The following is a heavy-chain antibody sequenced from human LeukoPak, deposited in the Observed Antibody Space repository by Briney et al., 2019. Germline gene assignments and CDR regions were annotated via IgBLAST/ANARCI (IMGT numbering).Heavy chain of an antibody. Sequence: SETLSLTCTVSGGYINSGNYYWNWIRQPAGKGLEWIGRIYISGAINYNPSLKSRVTISVDASKKQFSLKLTSVTAADTAVYYCASGGVGARPDWGQGTLVIVSS. V-gene: IGHV4-61*02. CDR1: GGYINSGNYY. CDR3: ASGGVGARPD. J-gene: IGHJ4*02. CDR2: IYISGAI. D-gene: IGHD1-26*01.